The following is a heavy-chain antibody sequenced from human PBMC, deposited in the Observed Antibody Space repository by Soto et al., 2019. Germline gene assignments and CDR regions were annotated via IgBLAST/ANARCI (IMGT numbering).Heavy chain of an antibody. D-gene: IGHD6-6*01. CDR3: ARANWHQSNVPLDY. V-gene: IGHV6-1*01. J-gene: IGHJ4*02. Sequence: QVQLQQSGPGLVKPSQTLSLTCAISGDSVSSNNAAWNWIRKSPSRGLEWLGRTYYRSKWYNDYAVSVKSRITIPPAKSKNQFSLQLNSVTPEDTAVYYCARANWHQSNVPLDYWGQGALVTVSS. CDR1: GDSVSSNNAA. CDR2: TYYRSKWYN.